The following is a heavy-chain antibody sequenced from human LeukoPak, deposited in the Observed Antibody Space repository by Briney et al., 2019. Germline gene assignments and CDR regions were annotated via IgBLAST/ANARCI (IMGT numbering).Heavy chain of an antibody. CDR1: GFTVTSNY. V-gene: IGHV3-53*04. CDR2: IYSGGTT. J-gene: IGHJ4*02. Sequence: GGSLRLSCAASGFTVTSNYMTWVRQAPGKGLEWVSVIYSGGTTYYADSVKGRFTISRHNSKNTLYVQMNRLRTEDTAVYYCARWKIGRIAAGGTLDYFDYWGQGTLVTVSS. CDR3: ARWKIGRIAAGGTLDYFDY. D-gene: IGHD6-13*01.